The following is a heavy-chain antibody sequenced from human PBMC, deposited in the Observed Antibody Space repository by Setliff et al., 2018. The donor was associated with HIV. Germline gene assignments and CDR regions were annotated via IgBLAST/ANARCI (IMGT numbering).Heavy chain of an antibody. Sequence: SETLSLTCTVSGGSISSSNYYWGWIRQPPGKGLEWIGSIYYSGSTYYNPSLKSRVTISVDTSKNQFSLKLTSVTAADTAVYYCARDIIVGASDYWGQGTLVTVS. CDR2: IYYSGST. D-gene: IGHD1-26*01. CDR1: GGSISSSNYY. CDR3: ARDIIVGASDY. J-gene: IGHJ4*02. V-gene: IGHV4-39*07.